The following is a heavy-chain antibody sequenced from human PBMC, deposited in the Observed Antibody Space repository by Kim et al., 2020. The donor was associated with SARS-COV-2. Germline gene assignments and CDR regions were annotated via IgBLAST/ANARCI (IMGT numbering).Heavy chain of an antibody. D-gene: IGHD2-15*01. CDR3: AGFCGGGSCPDH. V-gene: IGHV4-59*13. Sequence: SETLSLTCAVPGGSISNYWWTWIRQPPGKGLEWIGNIYYSGTTNYIPSLKSRVTISVDLSKNQFFLNLTSVTAADTAVYYCAGFCGGGSCPDHWGQGTLVTVSS. CDR1: GGSISNYW. CDR2: IYYSGTT. J-gene: IGHJ4*02.